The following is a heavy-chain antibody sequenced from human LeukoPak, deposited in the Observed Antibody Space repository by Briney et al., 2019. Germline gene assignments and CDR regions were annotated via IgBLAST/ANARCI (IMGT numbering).Heavy chain of an antibody. D-gene: IGHD3-10*01. J-gene: IGHJ3*02. CDR3: VRGNGVIVAFDI. V-gene: IGHV3-66*01. CDR2: IYSGGST. CDR1: GFTFTNYA. Sequence: GVLRLSCAASGFTFTNYAMSWVRQAPGKGLEWVSVIYSGGSTYYADSVKGRFTISRDNSKNTLYLQMNSLRAEDTAVYYCVRGNGVIVAFDIWGQGTMVTVSS.